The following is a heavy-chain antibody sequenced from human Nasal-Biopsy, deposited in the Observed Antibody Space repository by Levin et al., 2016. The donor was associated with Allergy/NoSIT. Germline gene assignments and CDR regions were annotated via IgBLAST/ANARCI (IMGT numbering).Heavy chain of an antibody. D-gene: IGHD1-26*01. Sequence: GGSLRLSCAASTFSVSDKSMHWVRQAPGKGLDWVSIIYPGHVYYANSVKGRFTISRDESKNTLYLQMNSLRPEDTAVYFCASSGSGSVLDNWGQGTLVTVSS. J-gene: IGHJ4*02. CDR3: ASSGSGSVLDN. CDR1: TFSVSDKS. V-gene: IGHV3-66*02. CDR2: IYPGHV.